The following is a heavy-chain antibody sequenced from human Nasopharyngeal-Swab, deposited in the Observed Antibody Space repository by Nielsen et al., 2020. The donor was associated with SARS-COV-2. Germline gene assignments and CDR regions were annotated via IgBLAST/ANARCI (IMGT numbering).Heavy chain of an antibody. V-gene: IGHV3-33*01. CDR2: IWYDGSTK. CDR3: ARVNGQLALAVRYFDL. CDR1: GFTFSSYG. J-gene: IGHJ2*01. Sequence: GGSLRLSCAASGFTFSSYGMHWVRQAPGKGLEWVAVIWYDGSTKYYADSVKGRFTISRDNSKNTLYLQMNSLRAEDTAVYYCARVNGQLALAVRYFDLWGRGTLVTVSS. D-gene: IGHD6-6*01.